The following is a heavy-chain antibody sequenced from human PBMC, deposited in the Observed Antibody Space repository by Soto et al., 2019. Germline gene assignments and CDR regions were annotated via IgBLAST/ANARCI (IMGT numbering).Heavy chain of an antibody. V-gene: IGHV3-74*03. CDR1: GFTFSNYW. D-gene: IGHD3-10*01. Sequence: EVHLVESGGGLVQPGGSLILSCAASGFTFSNYWMVWVRQAPRKGLVWVSRIIGDGIYTTYADSVKGRFTISRDNAKNTVYLQMNSLRVEDTAVYYWARAILGAGTANDHWGQGTLVTVSS. J-gene: IGHJ4*02. CDR3: ARAILGAGTANDH. CDR2: IIGDGIYT.